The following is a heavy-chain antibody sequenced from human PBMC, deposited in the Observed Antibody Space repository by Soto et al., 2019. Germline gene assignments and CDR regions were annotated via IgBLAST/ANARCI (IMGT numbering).Heavy chain of an antibody. Sequence: QVQLVQSGAEVKKPGASVKVSCKASGYTFTRSGISWVRQAPGQGPEWMGWISSYNGDTNYAQTFQGRVTMTTDTSTSIAYMELRSLSSDDTAVYYCAREGVSLYDSYGMDVWGQGTPVTVSS. CDR3: AREGVSLYDSYGMDV. J-gene: IGHJ6*02. CDR1: GYTFTRSG. V-gene: IGHV1-18*01. CDR2: ISSYNGDT.